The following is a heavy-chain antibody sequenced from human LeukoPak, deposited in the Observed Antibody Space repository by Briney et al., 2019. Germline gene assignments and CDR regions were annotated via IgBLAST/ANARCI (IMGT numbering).Heavy chain of an antibody. CDR3: ARVQFQWFDP. J-gene: IGHJ5*02. CDR2: ISGSGGST. D-gene: IGHD6-19*01. Sequence: AISGSGGSTYYADSVKGRFTIARDNSKKTLYLQMNNLRVEDTAVYYCARVQFQWFDPWGQGTLVTVSS. V-gene: IGHV3-23*01.